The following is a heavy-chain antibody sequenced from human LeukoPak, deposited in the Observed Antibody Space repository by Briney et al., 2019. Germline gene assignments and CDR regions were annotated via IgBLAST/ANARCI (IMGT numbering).Heavy chain of an antibody. J-gene: IGHJ4*02. CDR2: ISAYNGNT. Sequence: GASGKVSCKASGYTFTSYGISWVRQGPGQGLEWMGWISAYNGNTNYAQTLQGRVTMTTDTSTSTAYMELRSLRSDDTAVYYCARGNVGPYDSSGYYSFDYWGQGTLVTVSS. V-gene: IGHV1-18*01. CDR3: ARGNVGPYDSSGYYSFDY. D-gene: IGHD3-22*01. CDR1: GYTFTSYG.